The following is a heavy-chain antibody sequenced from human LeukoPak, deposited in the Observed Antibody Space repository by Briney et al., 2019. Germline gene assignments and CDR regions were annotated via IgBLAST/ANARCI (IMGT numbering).Heavy chain of an antibody. CDR2: IYYSGST. CDR1: GGSISSSSYY. Sequence: SETLSLTCTVSGGSISSSSYYWGWIRQPPGKGLEWIGYIYYSGSTNYNPSLMSRVTISVDTSKNQFSLKLSSVTAADTAVYYCAKSRGSDWYESFDYWGQGTLVTVSS. D-gene: IGHD6-19*01. CDR3: AKSRGSDWYESFDY. J-gene: IGHJ4*02. V-gene: IGHV4-61*05.